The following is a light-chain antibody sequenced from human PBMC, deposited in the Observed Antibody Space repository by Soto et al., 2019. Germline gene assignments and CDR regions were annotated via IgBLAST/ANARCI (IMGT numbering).Light chain of an antibody. CDR2: EGS. V-gene: IGLV2-23*01. Sequence: QSALTQPASVSGSPGQSITIPCTGTSTDVGNYNLVSWYQQHPGKAPKLMIYEGSKRPSGVSNRFSGSKSGNTASLTISGLQAEDEADYYCCSYAGSSYVFGTGTKLTVL. CDR3: CSYAGSSYV. CDR1: STDVGNYNL. J-gene: IGLJ1*01.